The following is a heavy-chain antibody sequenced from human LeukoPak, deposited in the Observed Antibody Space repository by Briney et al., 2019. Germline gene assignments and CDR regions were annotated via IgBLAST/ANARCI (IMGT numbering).Heavy chain of an antibody. J-gene: IGHJ4*02. V-gene: IGHV1-46*01. CDR2: INPSGGST. Sequence: ASVKVSSKASGYTFTSYYMHWVRQAPGQGLEWMGIINPSGGSTSYAQKFQGRVTMTRDMSTSTVYMELSSLRSEDTAVYYCARERFWSAYYFTGDYWGQGTLVTVSS. CDR3: ARERFWSAYYFTGDY. D-gene: IGHD3-3*01. CDR1: GYTFTSYY.